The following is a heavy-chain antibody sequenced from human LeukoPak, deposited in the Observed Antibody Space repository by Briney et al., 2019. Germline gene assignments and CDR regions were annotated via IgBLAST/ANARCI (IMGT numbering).Heavy chain of an antibody. D-gene: IGHD3-22*01. CDR3: ARVGSNFYDDSGYNDS. CDR2: INPSSGGT. CDR1: GYTFIGYS. V-gene: IGHV1-2*02. Sequence: ASVKVSCKASGYTFIGYSMHWVRQAPGQGLEWMGWINPSSGGTKYAQKFQGRVIMTTDTSISTAYMELSRLRSDDTALYYCARVGSNFYDDSGYNDSWGQGTLVTVSS. J-gene: IGHJ5*01.